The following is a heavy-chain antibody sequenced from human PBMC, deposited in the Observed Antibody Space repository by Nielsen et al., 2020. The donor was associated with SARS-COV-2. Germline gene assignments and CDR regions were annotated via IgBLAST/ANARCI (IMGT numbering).Heavy chain of an antibody. Sequence: GESLKISCAASGFTFSSYGMHWVRQAPGKGLEWVSAISGSGGSTYYADSVKGRFTISRDNSKNTLYLQMNSLRPEDTALYFCARPRRELRVYYGMDVWGQGTAVTVSS. CDR3: ARPRRELRVYYGMDV. CDR2: ISGSGGST. J-gene: IGHJ6*02. D-gene: IGHD1-7*01. V-gene: IGHV3-23*01. CDR1: GFTFSSYG.